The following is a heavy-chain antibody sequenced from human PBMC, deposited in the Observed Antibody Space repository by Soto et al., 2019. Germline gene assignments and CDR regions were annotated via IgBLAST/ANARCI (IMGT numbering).Heavy chain of an antibody. CDR2: IYYSGST. J-gene: IGHJ4*02. D-gene: IGHD1-26*01. Sequence: SETLSLTCTVSGGSISSYYWSWIRQPPGKGLEWIGYIYYSGSTNYNPSLKSRVTISVDTSKNQFSLKLSSVTAADTAVYYCAISGSYKNFDYWGQGTLVTVS. CDR1: GGSISSYY. CDR3: AISGSYKNFDY. V-gene: IGHV4-59*01.